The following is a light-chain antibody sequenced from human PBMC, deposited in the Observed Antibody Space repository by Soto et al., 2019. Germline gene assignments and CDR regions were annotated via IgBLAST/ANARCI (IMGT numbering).Light chain of an antibody. J-gene: IGLJ3*02. CDR1: SSNIGAGYD. CDR2: GNS. CDR3: QSYDSSLSAQV. Sequence: QSVLTQPPSVSGAPGQRVTISCTGSSSNIGAGYDVHWYQQLPGTAPKLLIYGNSNRPSGVPDRFSGSKSGTSASLAITVLQAEDEADYYCQSYDSSLSAQVFGGGTKLTVL. V-gene: IGLV1-40*01.